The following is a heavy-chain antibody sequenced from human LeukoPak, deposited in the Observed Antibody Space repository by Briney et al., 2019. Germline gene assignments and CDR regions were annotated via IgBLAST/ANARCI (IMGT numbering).Heavy chain of an antibody. D-gene: IGHD3-10*01. CDR1: GFTFSSYA. V-gene: IGHV3-23*01. Sequence: HAGGSLRLSCAASGFTFSSYAMSWVRQAPGKGLEWVSAISGSGGSTYYADSVKGRFTISRDNSKNTLYLQMNSLRAEDTAVYYCAKVYGSGSYYPIFDYWGQGTLVTVSS. CDR3: AKVYGSGSYYPIFDY. CDR2: ISGSGGST. J-gene: IGHJ4*02.